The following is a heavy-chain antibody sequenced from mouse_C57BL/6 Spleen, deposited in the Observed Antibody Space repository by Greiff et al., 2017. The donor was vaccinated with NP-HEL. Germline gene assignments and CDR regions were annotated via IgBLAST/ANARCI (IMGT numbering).Heavy chain of an antibody. D-gene: IGHD2-4*01. J-gene: IGHJ4*01. CDR2: LHPNSGST. CDR1: GYTFTSYW. Sequence: VKLQQPGAELVKPGASVKLSCKASGYTFTSYWMHWVKQRPGQGLEWIGMLHPNSGSTNYNEKFKRKATLTVDNSSSTACMQLSSLTSVDSAVYYCARYGYDYDVGAMDYWGQGTSVTVSS. CDR3: ARYGYDYDVGAMDY. V-gene: IGHV1-64*01.